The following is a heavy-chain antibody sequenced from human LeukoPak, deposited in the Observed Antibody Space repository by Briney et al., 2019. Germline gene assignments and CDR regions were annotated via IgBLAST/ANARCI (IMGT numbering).Heavy chain of an antibody. CDR3: ARAGAAGSRGFDY. V-gene: IGHV3-53*01. CDR2: IYSGGST. Sequence: GGSLRLSCAASGFTVSSNYMSWVRQAPGKGLEWVSVIYSGGSTYYADSVKGRFTISRDNSKNTLYLQMNSLRAEDTAVYYCARAGAAGSRGFDYWGQGTLVTVSS. CDR1: GFTVSSNY. D-gene: IGHD6-13*01. J-gene: IGHJ4*02.